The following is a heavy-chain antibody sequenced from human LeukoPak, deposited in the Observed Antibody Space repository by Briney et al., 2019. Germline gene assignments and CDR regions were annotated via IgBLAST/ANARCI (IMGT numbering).Heavy chain of an antibody. J-gene: IGHJ4*02. CDR3: ARVLGYSSNWPFDY. V-gene: IGHV3-48*04. CDR1: GFTFSSYS. CDR2: ISGSGSTI. D-gene: IGHD6-13*01. Sequence: PGGSLRLSCAASGFTFSSYSMSWVRQAPGKGLEWVSYISGSGSTIYYADSVKGRFTISRDNAKNSLYLQMNSLRAEDTAVYYCARVLGYSSNWPFDYWGQGTLDTVSS.